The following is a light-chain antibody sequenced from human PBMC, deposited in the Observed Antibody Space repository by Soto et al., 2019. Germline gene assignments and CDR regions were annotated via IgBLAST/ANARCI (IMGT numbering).Light chain of an antibody. CDR2: DVS. CDR1: SNDVGGYHF. CDR3: SSYAGSYTLV. V-gene: IGLV2-11*01. Sequence: QSALTQPRSVSGSPGQSVTISCTGTSNDVGGYHFVSWYQQHPGKVPKLFIYDVSRRPSGVPDRFSGSKSGNTASLTISGLQAEDEADYYCSSYAGSYTLVFGGGTKVTVL. J-gene: IGLJ2*01.